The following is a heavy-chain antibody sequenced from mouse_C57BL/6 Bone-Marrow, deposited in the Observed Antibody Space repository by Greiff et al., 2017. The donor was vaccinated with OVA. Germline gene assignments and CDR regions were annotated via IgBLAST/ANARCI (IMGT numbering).Heavy chain of an antibody. CDR2: INPSNGGT. V-gene: IGHV1-53*01. D-gene: IGHD2-5*01. J-gene: IGHJ2*01. CDR1: GYTFTSYW. CDR3: ARSGKSYSNFDY. Sequence: QVQLQQPGTELVKPGASVKLSCKASGYTFTSYWMHWVKQRPGQGLEWIGNINPSNGGTNYNEKFKSKATLTVDKSSSTAYMQLSSLTSEDSAVDYCARSGKSYSNFDYWGQGTTLTVSS.